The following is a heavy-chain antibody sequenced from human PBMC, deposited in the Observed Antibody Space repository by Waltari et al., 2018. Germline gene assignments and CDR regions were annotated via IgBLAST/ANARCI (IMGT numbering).Heavy chain of an antibody. D-gene: IGHD1-26*01. V-gene: IGHV3-30-3*01. CDR1: GFTFSSYA. CDR2: ISYDGSNK. J-gene: IGHJ3*02. CDR3: ARPSHSGSYFGAFDI. Sequence: QVQLVESGGGVVQPGRSLGLSCAASGFTFSSYAMHWVRQAPGKGLEWVAVISYDGSNKYYADSVKGRFTISRDNSKNTLYLQMNSLRAEDTAVYYCARPSHSGSYFGAFDIWGQGTMVTVSS.